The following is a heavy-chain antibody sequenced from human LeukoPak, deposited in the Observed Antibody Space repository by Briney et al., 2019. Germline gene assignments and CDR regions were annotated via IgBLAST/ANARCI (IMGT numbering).Heavy chain of an antibody. J-gene: IGHJ3*02. D-gene: IGHD3-22*01. V-gene: IGHV3-30*04. CDR3: ARVKVVIAYDAFDI. Sequence: PGGSLRLSCAASGFTFSSYAMHWVRQAPGKGLEWVAVISYDGSNKYYADSVKGRFTISRDNSRNTLYLQMNSLRAEDTAVYYCARVKVVIAYDAFDIWGQGTMVTVSS. CDR2: ISYDGSNK. CDR1: GFTFSSYA.